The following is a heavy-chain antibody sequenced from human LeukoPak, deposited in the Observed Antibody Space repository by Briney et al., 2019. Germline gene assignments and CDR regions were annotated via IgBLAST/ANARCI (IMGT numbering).Heavy chain of an antibody. D-gene: IGHD4-23*01. CDR1: GGSISSYS. CDR2: CYTSGTT. J-gene: IGHJ2*01. Sequence: PSETLSLTCSVSGGSISSYSWNWIRQPAGKALECFGRCYTSGTTNYNPSLKSRVAMSIDTSKNQVSLKMRSVTAADTAVYYCARTVVTLDWYFDLWGLGTLVSVSS. CDR3: ARTVVTLDWYFDL. V-gene: IGHV4-4*07.